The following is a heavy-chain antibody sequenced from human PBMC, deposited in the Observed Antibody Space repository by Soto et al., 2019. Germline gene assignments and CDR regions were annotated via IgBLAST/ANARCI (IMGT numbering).Heavy chain of an antibody. V-gene: IGHV3-13*01. J-gene: IGHJ3*01. CDR3: ARVGGSQPGGDAFAF. D-gene: IGHD1-26*01. CDR2: IGTSGDT. CDR1: GFTFSSYG. Sequence: EVQLVESGGGLVQPGGSLRLSCGASGFTFSSYGMHWVRQATGKGLEWVSGIGTSGDTYYPGSVKGRFTNTRENAKSSLYLQVSSLRAEDAAVYYSARVGGSQPGGDAFAFWGQGTTVTVS.